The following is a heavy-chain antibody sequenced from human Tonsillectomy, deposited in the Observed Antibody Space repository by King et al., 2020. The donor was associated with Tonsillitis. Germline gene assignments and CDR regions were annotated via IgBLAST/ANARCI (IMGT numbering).Heavy chain of an antibody. D-gene: IGHD6-19*01. V-gene: IGHV4-61*02. J-gene: IGHJ3*02. CDR3: ARDTGDSSGWYRFWGAFDI. CDR2: MYTSGST. CDR1: GVSISRGSYY. Sequence: VQLQESGPGMVKPSQTLSLTCTVSGVSISRGSYYWSWIRQPAGKGLVWLGRMYTSGSTNSNPSLKCRVTISVDPSRNQFSLKLRSVTAADTAVYYCARDTGDSSGWYRFWGAFDIWGQGTMVTVSS.